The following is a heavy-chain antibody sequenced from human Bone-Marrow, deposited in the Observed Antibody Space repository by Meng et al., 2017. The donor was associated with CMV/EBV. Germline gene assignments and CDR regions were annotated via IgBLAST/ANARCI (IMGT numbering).Heavy chain of an antibody. CDR2: INHSGST. CDR1: GGSFSGYY. Sequence: SETLSLTCAVYGGSFSGYYWSWIRQPPGKGLEWIGEINHSGSTNYNPSLKSRVTISVDTSKNQFSLKLSSVTAADTAVYYCAREYKRIRRGWDYWGQGTLVTVSS. D-gene: IGHD6-19*01. V-gene: IGHV4-34*01. J-gene: IGHJ4*02. CDR3: AREYKRIRRGWDY.